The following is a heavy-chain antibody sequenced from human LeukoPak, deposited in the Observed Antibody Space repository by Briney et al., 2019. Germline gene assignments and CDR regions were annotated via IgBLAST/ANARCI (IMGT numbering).Heavy chain of an antibody. CDR2: IYHSGSM. Sequence: PSQTLSLTCTVSAGSISSGSYYWSWIRQPAGKGLEWIGSIYHSGSMYASLKSRVTISVDTSKNQFSLKMSSVTAADTAVYYCARHATSSTSGPPYDYWGQGTLVTVSS. D-gene: IGHD5-24*01. V-gene: IGHV4-39*01. CDR3: ARHATSSTSGPPYDY. J-gene: IGHJ4*02. CDR1: AGSISSGSYY.